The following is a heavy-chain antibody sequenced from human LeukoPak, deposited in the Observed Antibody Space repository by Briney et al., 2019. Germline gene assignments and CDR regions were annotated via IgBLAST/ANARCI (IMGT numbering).Heavy chain of an antibody. J-gene: IGHJ4*02. V-gene: IGHV1-2*02. CDR2: INPNSGGT. CDR1: GYTFTGYH. Sequence: GASVKVSCKASGYTFTGYHMHWVRQAPGQGLEWMGWINPNSGGTNYAQKFQGRVTMTRDTSISTAYMELSRLRSDDTAVYYCARGRTYGSGSYPLDLDYWGQGTPVTVSS. D-gene: IGHD3-10*01. CDR3: ARGRTYGSGSYPLDLDY.